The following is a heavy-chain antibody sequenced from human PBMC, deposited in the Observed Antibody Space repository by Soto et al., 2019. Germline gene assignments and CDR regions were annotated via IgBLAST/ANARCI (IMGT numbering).Heavy chain of an antibody. CDR1: GGTFSSYT. J-gene: IGHJ4*02. Sequence: QVQLVHSGAEVKKPGSSVKVSCKASGGTFSSYTISWVRQAPGQGLEWMGRIIPILDIANYAQKFQGRVTITADKTTSTAYMELNSLRAEDTAVYYCARDEGSYYYGSGSPHFDYWGQGTLVTVSS. CDR3: ARDEGSYYYGSGSPHFDY. D-gene: IGHD3-10*01. V-gene: IGHV1-69*04. CDR2: IIPILDIA.